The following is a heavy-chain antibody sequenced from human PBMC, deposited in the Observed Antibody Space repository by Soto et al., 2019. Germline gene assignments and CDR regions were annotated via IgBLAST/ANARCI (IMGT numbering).Heavy chain of an antibody. Sequence: EVQLLESGGGLVQPGGSLRLSCAASGFTLSSYAMSWVRQAPGKGLEWVSAISGSGGSTYYADSVKGRFTISRDNSKNTLYLQMNSLRAEDTAVYYCAKDYYGSGSYFLTDYWGQGTLVTVSS. D-gene: IGHD3-10*01. V-gene: IGHV3-23*01. CDR3: AKDYYGSGSYFLTDY. CDR1: GFTLSSYA. J-gene: IGHJ4*02. CDR2: ISGSGGST.